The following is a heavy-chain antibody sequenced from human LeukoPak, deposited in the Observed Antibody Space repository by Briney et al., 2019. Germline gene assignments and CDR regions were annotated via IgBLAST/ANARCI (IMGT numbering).Heavy chain of an antibody. V-gene: IGHV4-34*01. CDR2: INHSGST. D-gene: IGHD5-18*01. CDR1: GGSFSGYY. Sequence: PSETMSLTCAVYGGSFSGYYWSWIRQPPGKGLEWIGEINHSGSTNYNPSLKSRVTISVDTSKNQFSLKLSSVTAADTAVYYCASTEDYSYGSDHYYYMDVWGKGTTVTISS. J-gene: IGHJ6*03. CDR3: ASTEDYSYGSDHYYYMDV.